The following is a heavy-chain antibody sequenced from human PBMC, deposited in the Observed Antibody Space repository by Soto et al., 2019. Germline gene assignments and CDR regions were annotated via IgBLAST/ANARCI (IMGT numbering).Heavy chain of an antibody. CDR2: INAGNGNT. CDR1: GYTFTSYA. V-gene: IGHV1-3*01. D-gene: IGHD5-18*01. Sequence: ASVKVSGKASGYTFTSYAMHWVRQAPGQRLEWMGWINAGNGNTKYSQKFQGRVTITRDTSASTAYMELSSLRFEDTAVYFCATAIADDAFDIWGRGTMVTVSS. CDR3: ATAIADDAFDI. J-gene: IGHJ3*02.